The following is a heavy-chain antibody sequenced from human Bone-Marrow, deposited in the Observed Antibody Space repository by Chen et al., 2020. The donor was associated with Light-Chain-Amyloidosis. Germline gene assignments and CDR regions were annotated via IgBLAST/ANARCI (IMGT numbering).Heavy chain of an antibody. J-gene: IGHJ4*02. CDR2: ISSSSSYI. Sequence: EVQVGGSGGGLVKPGGSPGLSRGASGLTFRRHSMNWVRQAPGKGLEWVSSISSSSSYIYYADSVKGRFTISRDNAKNSLYLQMNSLRAEDTAVYYCAREGWELLYRYFDYWGQGTLVTVSS. V-gene: IGHV3-21*01. CDR1: GLTFRRHS. D-gene: IGHD1-26*01. CDR3: AREGWELLYRYFDY.